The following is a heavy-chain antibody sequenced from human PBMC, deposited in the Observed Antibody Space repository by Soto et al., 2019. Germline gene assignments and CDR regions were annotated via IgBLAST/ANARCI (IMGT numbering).Heavy chain of an antibody. CDR1: GYTFPVYY. D-gene: IGHD2-15*01. Sequence: ASVKVSCKASGYTFPVYYMHWVRQAPGQGLEWMGWINPNSGGTNYAQKFQGWVTMTRDTSISTAYMELSRLRSDDTAVYYCARGYCSGGSCSLYNWFDPWGQGTLVTVSS. CDR2: INPNSGGT. V-gene: IGHV1-2*04. J-gene: IGHJ5*02. CDR3: ARGYCSGGSCSLYNWFDP.